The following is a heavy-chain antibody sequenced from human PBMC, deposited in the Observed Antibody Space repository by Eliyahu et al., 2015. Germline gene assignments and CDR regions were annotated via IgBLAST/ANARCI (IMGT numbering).Heavy chain of an antibody. V-gene: IGHV3-21*01. J-gene: IGHJ4*02. CDR1: GFTFSTYA. CDR2: ISSRSFHI. Sequence: EVQLVESGGGRVQPGGSLRLSCATSGFTFSTYAMNWVRQAPGKGLEWVASISSRSFHIYYADSVKGRFTITRDNAKNSLYLEMNSLRVEDTAVYYCTRAPSSDHWGQGTLVTVSS. CDR3: TRAPSSDH. D-gene: IGHD6-6*01.